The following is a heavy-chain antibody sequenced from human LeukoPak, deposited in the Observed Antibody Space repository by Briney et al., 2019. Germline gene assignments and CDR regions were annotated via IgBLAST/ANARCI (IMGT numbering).Heavy chain of an antibody. V-gene: IGHV3-23*01. D-gene: IGHD3-9*01. CDR2: ISGSGDNT. Sequence: GGSLRLSCAASGFTFSSYAMNWLRQAPGKGLEWVSVISGSGDNTYYADSVKGRFTISRDNSKNTLYLQMNSLRAEDTAVYYCAKQAPPSGYFDYAQFDPWGQGTLVTVSS. CDR1: GFTFSSYA. J-gene: IGHJ5*02. CDR3: AKQAPPSGYFDYAQFDP.